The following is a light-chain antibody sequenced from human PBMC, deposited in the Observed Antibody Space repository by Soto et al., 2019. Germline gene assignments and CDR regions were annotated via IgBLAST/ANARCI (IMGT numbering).Light chain of an antibody. CDR3: QSYDRRLTAYV. CDR2: EVK. CDR1: SSDIGDYNF. J-gene: IGLJ1*01. V-gene: IGLV2-8*01. Sequence: LTQPPSASGSPGQSVTVSCTGSSSDIGDYNFVSWYQQHPGKAPKLIIYEVKKRPSGVPDRFSASKYGNTASLTVSGLQDEDEADYYCQSYDRRLTAYVFGTGTKVNVL.